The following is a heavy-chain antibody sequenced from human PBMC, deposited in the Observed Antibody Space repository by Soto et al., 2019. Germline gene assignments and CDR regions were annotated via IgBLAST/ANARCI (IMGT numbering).Heavy chain of an antibody. CDR3: ASSGAYCTNGVCYTDAFDI. CDR1: GFTFSSYS. J-gene: IGHJ3*02. Sequence: PGGSLRLSCAASGFTFSSYSMNWVRQAPGKGLEWVSYISSSSSTIYYADSVKGRFTISRDNAKNSLYLQMNSLRAEDTAVYYCASSGAYCTNGVCYTDAFDIWGQGTMVTVS. D-gene: IGHD2-8*01. CDR2: ISSSSSTI. V-gene: IGHV3-48*01.